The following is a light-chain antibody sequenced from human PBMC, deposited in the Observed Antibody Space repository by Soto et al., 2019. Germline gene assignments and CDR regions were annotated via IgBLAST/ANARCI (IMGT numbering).Light chain of an antibody. V-gene: IGLV2-8*01. CDR3: SSYAGSLYV. Sequence: QSVLTQPPSASGSPGQSVTISCTGTSSDVGDYNYVSWYQQHPGKAPKLMIYEVSKRPSGVPDRFSGSKSGNTASLTVPGLQAEDEADYYCSSYAGSLYVFGTGTKVTVL. CDR1: SSDVGDYNY. CDR2: EVS. J-gene: IGLJ1*01.